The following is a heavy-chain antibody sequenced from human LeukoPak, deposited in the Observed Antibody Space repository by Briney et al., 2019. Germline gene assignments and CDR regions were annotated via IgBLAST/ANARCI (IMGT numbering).Heavy chain of an antibody. CDR3: ATNGDHTPHYFDY. V-gene: IGHV4-59*01. D-gene: IGHD4-17*01. J-gene: IGHJ4*02. CDR1: GGSMSSYY. CDR2: IYYSGST. Sequence: SETLSLTCTVSGGSMSSYYWSWIRQPPGKGLEWIGYIYYSGSTNYNPSLNSRITISLDTSKKQFSLKLSSVTAADTAVYYCATNGDHTPHYFDYWGQGTLVTVSS.